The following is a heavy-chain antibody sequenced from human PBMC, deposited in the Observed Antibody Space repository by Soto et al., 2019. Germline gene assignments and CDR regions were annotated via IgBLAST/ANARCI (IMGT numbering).Heavy chain of an antibody. CDR2: IYKSTTT. J-gene: IGHJ5*01. D-gene: IGHD2-15*01. Sequence: QVHLLESGPGLVKPSQTLSLTCSVSGDSISTVDYFWAWIRQPPGQALEYIGYIYKSTTTYYNPSFESRVAISLTTSKSQFSLNVPSVTAADTAVYFCARGRYCLTGRCFPNWFDSWGKGTLVTVSS. CDR1: GDSISTVDYF. CDR3: ARGRYCLTGRCFPNWFDS. V-gene: IGHV4-30-4*01.